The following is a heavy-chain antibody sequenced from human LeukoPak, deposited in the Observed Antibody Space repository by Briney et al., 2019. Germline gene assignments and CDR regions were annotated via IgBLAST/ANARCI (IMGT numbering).Heavy chain of an antibody. CDR3: AKEGYYDCSGYGTAFDY. CDR1: GFTFNDYA. D-gene: IGHD3-22*01. J-gene: IGHJ4*02. V-gene: IGHV3-9*01. CDR2: IRWNGGNI. Sequence: GGSLRLSCAASGFTFNDYAMHWVRQAPGKGLEWVAGIRWNGGNIGYADSVKGRFTISRDNAKNSLYLQMNSLRAEDTALYYCAKEGYYDCSGYGTAFDYWGQGTLVTVSS.